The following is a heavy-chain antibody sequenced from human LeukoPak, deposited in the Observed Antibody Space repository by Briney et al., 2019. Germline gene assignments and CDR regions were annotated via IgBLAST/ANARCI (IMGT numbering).Heavy chain of an antibody. CDR1: GGSLTNSNW. Sequence: SETLSLTCAVSGGSLTNSNWWSWVRQPPGKGLEWIGEIYHDGSANYSPSLKSRVTISVDKSKNQFSLNLNSVTAADTAVYYCARANLLRGFTSGLYYYFYIDVWGKGTTVAVSS. V-gene: IGHV4-4*02. J-gene: IGHJ6*03. CDR2: IYHDGSA. D-gene: IGHD2-15*01. CDR3: ARANLLRGFTSGLYYYFYIDV.